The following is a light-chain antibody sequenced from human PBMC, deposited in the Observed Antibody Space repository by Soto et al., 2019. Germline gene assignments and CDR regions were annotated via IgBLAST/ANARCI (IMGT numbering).Light chain of an antibody. CDR3: QQYGSSPLT. V-gene: IGKV3-20*01. Sequence: EIVSTQSPGTLSLSPGERATLFCRASQSVRSSYLAWYQQKPGQAPRLLIYGASRRATGIPDRFSCSGCGTYCALIISRLEPEDFAVYYCQQYGSSPLTFGGGIKVEIK. J-gene: IGKJ4*01. CDR1: QSVRSSY. CDR2: GAS.